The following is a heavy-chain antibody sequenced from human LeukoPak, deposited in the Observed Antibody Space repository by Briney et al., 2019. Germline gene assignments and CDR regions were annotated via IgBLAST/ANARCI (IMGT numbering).Heavy chain of an antibody. CDR2: IYYSGST. V-gene: IGHV4-59*01. D-gene: IGHD5-24*01. Sequence: PSETLSLTCTVSGGSMYNYYWSWIRQPPGKGLEWIGYIYYSGSTNYNPSLKSRVTISVDTSKNQFSLKLSSVTAADTAVYYCARDGSRDGYKNWGQGTLVTVSS. CDR1: GGSMYNYY. CDR3: ARDGSRDGYKN. J-gene: IGHJ4*02.